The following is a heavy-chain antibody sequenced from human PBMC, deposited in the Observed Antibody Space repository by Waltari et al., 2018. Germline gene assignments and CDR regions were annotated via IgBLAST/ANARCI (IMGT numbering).Heavy chain of an antibody. CDR2: INWNSGSI. CDR3: VKKNDEVYDRNGLVYDAFDM. J-gene: IGHJ3*02. Sequence: EVQLVESGGDWVQPGRYLRLSCADSGFTFYDYAMHLARQAPGKGLEWVSGINWNSGSIGYGDSVKGRFTISRDNARNSLYLQMNSLTTEDTALYYCVKKNDEVYDRNGLVYDAFDMWGQGTMVTVSS. CDR1: GFTFYDYA. V-gene: IGHV3-9*01. D-gene: IGHD3-22*01.